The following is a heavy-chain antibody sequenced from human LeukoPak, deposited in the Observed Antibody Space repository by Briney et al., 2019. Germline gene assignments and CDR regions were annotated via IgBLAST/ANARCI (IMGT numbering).Heavy chain of an antibody. CDR3: ARDISSGWYYTY. V-gene: IGHV1-2*02. D-gene: IGHD6-19*01. Sequence: ASVKVSCKASGYTFAAYYMYWVRQAPGQGLEWMGWIRPNSGGTNYAQKFQGRVTMTRDTSISTAYMELSRLRSDDTAVYYCARDISSGWYYTYWGQGTLVTVSS. CDR1: GYTFAAYY. J-gene: IGHJ4*02. CDR2: IRPNSGGT.